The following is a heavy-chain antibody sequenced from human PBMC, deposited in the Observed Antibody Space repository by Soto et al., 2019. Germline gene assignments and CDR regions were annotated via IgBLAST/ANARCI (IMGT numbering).Heavy chain of an antibody. D-gene: IGHD2-15*01. CDR1: GFTFSSYS. V-gene: IGHV3-21*01. CDR3: ARVPYCRGGSCYLGFDY. Sequence: EVQLVESGGGLVKPGGSLRLSCAASGFTFSSYSMNWVRQAPGKGLEWVSSISSSSSYIYYADSVKGRFTISRDNAKNSLSLQMNSLRAEDTAVYYCARVPYCRGGSCYLGFDYLGQGTLVTVSS. J-gene: IGHJ4*02. CDR2: ISSSSSYI.